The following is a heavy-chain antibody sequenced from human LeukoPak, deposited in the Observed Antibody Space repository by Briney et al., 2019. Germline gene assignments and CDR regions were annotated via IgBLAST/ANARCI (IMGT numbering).Heavy chain of an antibody. J-gene: IGHJ4*02. CDR1: GFTFNTYT. CDR3: TTDTWYSAGH. Sequence: GGSLRLSCAASGFTFNTYTMNWVRQAPGKGLEWVAIIKKDGSEKYYVDSMKGRFTISRDNAKSSLFLQMNSLRAEDTAIYYCTTDTWYSAGHWGQGTLVTVSS. D-gene: IGHD2-15*01. CDR2: IKKDGSEK. V-gene: IGHV3-7*03.